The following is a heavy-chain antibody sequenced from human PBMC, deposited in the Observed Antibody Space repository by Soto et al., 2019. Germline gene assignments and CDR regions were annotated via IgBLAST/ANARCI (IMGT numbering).Heavy chain of an antibody. CDR3: ARDITPPDY. CDR1: GYTFTSYG. Sequence: QFQLVQSGAEVKKPGASVKVSCKATGYTFTSYGISWVRRAPGQGLEWMGWISAYNGNTNYAQKLQGRATMTTDTAASTAYMELRRLRADDTAVYYCARDITPPDYWGQGTLGTVSS. CDR2: ISAYNGNT. J-gene: IGHJ4*02. V-gene: IGHV1-18*01.